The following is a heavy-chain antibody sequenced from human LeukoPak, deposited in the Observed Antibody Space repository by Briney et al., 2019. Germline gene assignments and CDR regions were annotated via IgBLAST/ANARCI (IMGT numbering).Heavy chain of an antibody. V-gene: IGHV3-23*01. Sequence: PGRSLRLSCAASGFTFSSYAMHWVRQAPGKGLEWVSVISGSGGNTHCAASVKGRFTISRDNSKNTLYLQMNSLRAEDTAVYYCAKDSVYYYGSGMWPYFDYWGQGSLVTVSS. CDR3: AKDSVYYYGSGMWPYFDY. J-gene: IGHJ4*02. D-gene: IGHD3-10*01. CDR1: GFTFSSYA. CDR2: ISGSGGNT.